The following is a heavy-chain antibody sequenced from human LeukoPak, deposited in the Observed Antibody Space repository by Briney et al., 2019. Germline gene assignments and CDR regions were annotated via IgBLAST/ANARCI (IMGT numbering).Heavy chain of an antibody. CDR2: ISYDGSNK. J-gene: IGHJ4*02. D-gene: IGHD6-19*01. CDR3: AKDLEGSGWYY. CDR1: GFTFSSYG. Sequence: GGSLRLSCAASGFTFSSYGMHWVRQAPGKGLEWVAVISYDGSNKYYADSVKGRFTISRDNSKNTLYLQMNSLRAEDTAVYYCAKDLEGSGWYYWGQGTLVTVSS. V-gene: IGHV3-30*18.